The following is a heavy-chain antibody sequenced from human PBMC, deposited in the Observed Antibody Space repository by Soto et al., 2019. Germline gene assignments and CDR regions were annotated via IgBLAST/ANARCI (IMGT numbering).Heavy chain of an antibody. CDR2: IYYSGIT. CDR1: GCSIGSGGSY. V-gene: IGHV4-31*03. Sequence: QVQLQESGPGLVKPSQTLSLTCTVSGCSIGSGGSYWSWIRQHPGKGLEWIGYIYYSGITYYNPSLKSRVTISVDTSKTQFSLKLSSVTAAATAVYYCARSPGYYFDYWGQGTLVTVSS. CDR3: ARSPGYYFDY. J-gene: IGHJ4*02.